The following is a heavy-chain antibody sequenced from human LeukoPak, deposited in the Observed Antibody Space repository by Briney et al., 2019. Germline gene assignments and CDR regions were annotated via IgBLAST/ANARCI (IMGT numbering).Heavy chain of an antibody. J-gene: IGHJ4*02. CDR2: ISGSGGST. Sequence: GGSLRLSCAASGFTFSSYAMIWVRQAPGKGLAWVSSISGSGGSTYYADSVKGRFTISRDNSKNTLYLQMTSLRAEDTAVYYCAKDDDLAVLTYWGQGTLVTVSS. CDR1: GFTFSSYA. V-gene: IGHV3-23*01. D-gene: IGHD3-9*01. CDR3: AKDDDLAVLTY.